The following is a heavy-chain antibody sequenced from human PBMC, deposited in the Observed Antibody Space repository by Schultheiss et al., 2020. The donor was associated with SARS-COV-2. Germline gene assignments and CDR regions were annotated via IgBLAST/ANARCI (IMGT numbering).Heavy chain of an antibody. Sequence: SETLSLTCTVSGGSVSSSSNYWSWIRQPPGKGLEWIGYIYYSGSTNYNPSLKSRVTISVDTSKNQFSLKLSSVTAADTAVYYCARELNYWGQGTLVTVSS. CDR3: ARELNY. CDR2: IYYSGST. CDR1: GGSVSSSSNY. V-gene: IGHV4-61*01. J-gene: IGHJ4*02.